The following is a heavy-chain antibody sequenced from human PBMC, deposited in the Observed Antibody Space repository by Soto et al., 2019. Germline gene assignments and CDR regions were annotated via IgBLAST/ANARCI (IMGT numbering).Heavy chain of an antibody. V-gene: IGHV3-30-3*01. CDR2: ISYDGSNK. J-gene: IGHJ6*02. CDR3: ARDDIAAAGTGDYYYYGMDV. D-gene: IGHD6-13*01. Sequence: VGSLRLSCAASGFTFSSYAMHWVRQAPGKGLEWVAVISYDGSNKYYADSVKDRFTISRDNSKNTLYLQMNSLRAEDKAVYYCARDDIAAAGTGDYYYYGMDVWGQGTTVTVSS. CDR1: GFTFSSYA.